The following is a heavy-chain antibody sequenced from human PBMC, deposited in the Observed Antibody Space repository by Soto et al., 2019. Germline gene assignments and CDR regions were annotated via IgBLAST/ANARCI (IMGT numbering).Heavy chain of an antibody. CDR2: VYNDGSA. V-gene: IGHV4-4*02. J-gene: IGHJ4*02. D-gene: IGHD6-13*01. Sequence: SETLSLTCDVSGVSISSGNWWSWVRQPPGKGLEWIAEVYNDGSANYHPSLESRATISVDRSKNQFSLKVNSMTAADTAVYYCARYRREAVAGYTLDNWGQGILVTVSS. CDR3: ARYRREAVAGYTLDN. CDR1: GVSISSGNW.